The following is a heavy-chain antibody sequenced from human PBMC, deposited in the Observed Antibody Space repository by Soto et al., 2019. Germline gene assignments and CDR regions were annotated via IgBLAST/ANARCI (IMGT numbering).Heavy chain of an antibody. Sequence: EVQLVESGGGLVQPGGSLRLSCAASGFTFSSYSMNWVRQAPGKGLEWVSYISSSSSTIYYADSVKGRFTISRDNAQNSLYMQMNNLRDEDTAVYYCARSGSGGEEGYSGMDVWGQGTTVTVSS. D-gene: IGHD6-25*01. V-gene: IGHV3-48*02. CDR1: GFTFSSYS. CDR2: ISSSSSTI. CDR3: ARSGSGGEEGYSGMDV. J-gene: IGHJ6*02.